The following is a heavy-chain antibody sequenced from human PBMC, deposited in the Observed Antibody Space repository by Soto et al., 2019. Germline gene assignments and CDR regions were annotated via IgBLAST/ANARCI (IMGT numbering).Heavy chain of an antibody. Sequence: SETLSLTCAVYPGSFSHYYWNCIRQSPWKGLEWIGKIKPSGSISYNPSLTRRVSISVDMSKNQVSLRLSSVTAADTGVYYCARGWSSDWQVALYVWGQGTRVTVSS. CDR2: IKPSGSI. D-gene: IGHD6-19*01. CDR3: ARGWSSDWQVALYV. V-gene: IGHV4-34*01. J-gene: IGHJ3*01. CDR1: PGSFSHYY.